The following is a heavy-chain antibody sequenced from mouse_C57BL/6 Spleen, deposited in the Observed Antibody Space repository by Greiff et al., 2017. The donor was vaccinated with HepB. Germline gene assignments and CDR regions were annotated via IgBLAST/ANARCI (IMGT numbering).Heavy chain of an antibody. Sequence: EVKLVESGGGLVKPGGSLKLSCAASGFTFSDYGMHWVRQAPEKGLEWVAYISSGSSTIYYADKVKGRFTITRDKSKNTLFMQMNSLRSEDTAMDYCGREALYYAMDYWGQGTSVTVSS. J-gene: IGHJ4*01. CDR1: GFTFSDYG. CDR3: GREALYYAMDY. CDR2: ISSGSSTI. V-gene: IGHV5-17*01.